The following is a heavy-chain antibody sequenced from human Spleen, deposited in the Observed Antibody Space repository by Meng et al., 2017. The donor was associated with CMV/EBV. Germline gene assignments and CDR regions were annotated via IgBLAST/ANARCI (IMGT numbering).Heavy chain of an antibody. CDR3: AREVASFGYHYGMDV. CDR2: IHPKSGGP. CDR1: GYTFTIYY. D-gene: IGHD3-16*01. J-gene: IGHJ6*02. Sequence: SVKVSCKASGYTFTIYYMHWMRQAPGQGLEWMGWIHPKSGGPKYAQKFQGRVTMTRDTSTSTAYMELSRLRSDDTAVYYCAREVASFGYHYGMDVWGQGTTVTVSS. V-gene: IGHV1-2*02.